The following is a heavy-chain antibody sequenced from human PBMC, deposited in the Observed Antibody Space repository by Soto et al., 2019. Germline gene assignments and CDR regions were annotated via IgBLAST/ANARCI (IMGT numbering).Heavy chain of an antibody. CDR3: AKRRGAGGHFDY. Sequence: GGSLRLSCAASGFTFSSYAMGWVRQGPGKGLEWVAVVSIGGSTHFADSVRGRFTISRDNSKNTLSLQMNSLTAEDTAVYFCAKRRGAGGHFDYWGQGALVTVSS. J-gene: IGHJ4*02. V-gene: IGHV3-23*01. D-gene: IGHD2-15*01. CDR1: GFTFSSYA. CDR2: VSIGGST.